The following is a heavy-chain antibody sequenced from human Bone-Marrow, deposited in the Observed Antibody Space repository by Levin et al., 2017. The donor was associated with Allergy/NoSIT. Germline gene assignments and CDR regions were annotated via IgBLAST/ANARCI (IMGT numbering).Heavy chain of an antibody. Sequence: ASVKVSCKASGYTFTSYGISWVRQAPGQGLEWMGWISAYNGNTNYAQKLQGRVTMTTDTSTSTAYMELRSLRSDDTAVYYCARSAIMDYDSSGYAYWGQGTLVTVSS. CDR1: GYTFTSYG. J-gene: IGHJ4*02. CDR2: ISAYNGNT. V-gene: IGHV1-18*01. D-gene: IGHD3-22*01. CDR3: ARSAIMDYDSSGYAY.